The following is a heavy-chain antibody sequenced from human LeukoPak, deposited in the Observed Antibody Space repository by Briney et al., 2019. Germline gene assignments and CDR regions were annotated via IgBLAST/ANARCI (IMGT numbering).Heavy chain of an antibody. Sequence: SETLSLTCTVSGGSVSSVDYYWNWIRQPPGKGLEWIGYIYYSGNTYYNPSLKSRLTISVGTSKNRFSLQLTSLTAADTAVYYCARARRVAAAGTTAFDIWGQGTMVTVSS. CDR2: IYYSGNT. D-gene: IGHD6-13*01. V-gene: IGHV4-30-4*08. CDR1: GGSVSSVDYY. J-gene: IGHJ3*02. CDR3: ARARRVAAAGTTAFDI.